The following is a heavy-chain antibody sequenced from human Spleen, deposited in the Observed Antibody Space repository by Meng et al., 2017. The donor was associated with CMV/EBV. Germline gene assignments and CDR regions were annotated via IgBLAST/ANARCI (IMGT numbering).Heavy chain of an antibody. CDR1: GFTFSSYG. CDR2: IRYDGSNK. D-gene: IGHD2-2*02. Sequence: GGSLRLSCAASGFTFSSYGMHWVRQAPGKGLEWVAFIRYDGSNKYYADSVKGRFTISRDNSKNTLYLQMNSLRAEDTAVYYCAKDGRKLPLGYCSSTSCYRGGYYFDYWGQGTLVTVSS. CDR3: AKDGRKLPLGYCSSTSCYRGGYYFDY. V-gene: IGHV3-30*02. J-gene: IGHJ4*02.